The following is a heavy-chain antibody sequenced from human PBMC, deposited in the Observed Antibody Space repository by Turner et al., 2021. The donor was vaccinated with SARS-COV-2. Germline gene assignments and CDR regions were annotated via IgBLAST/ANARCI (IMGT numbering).Heavy chain of an antibody. J-gene: IGHJ4*02. CDR1: GFTFRSYW. D-gene: IGHD6-13*01. Sequence: EVQLVESGGGLVQPGGSLSLSCAASGFTFRSYWMHWVRQAPGQGLMWVSRIDTDGSTTSYADSVKGRFTISRDNAKNTLYLQMNSLRAEDTAVYYCATSRSFDYWGQGTLVTVSS. CDR2: IDTDGSTT. V-gene: IGHV3-74*01. CDR3: ATSRSFDY.